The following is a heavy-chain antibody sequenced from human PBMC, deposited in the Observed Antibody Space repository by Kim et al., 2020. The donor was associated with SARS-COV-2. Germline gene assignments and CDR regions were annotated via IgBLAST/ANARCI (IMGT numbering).Heavy chain of an antibody. V-gene: IGHV3-30*01. J-gene: IGHJ6*02. Sequence: SVKGRFTISRDKSKNTRYLQMNGLRDEDTALYYCARRDRVGGDQVSGMDVWGQGTSVSVTS. D-gene: IGHD3-16*01. CDR3: ARRDRVGGDQVSGMDV.